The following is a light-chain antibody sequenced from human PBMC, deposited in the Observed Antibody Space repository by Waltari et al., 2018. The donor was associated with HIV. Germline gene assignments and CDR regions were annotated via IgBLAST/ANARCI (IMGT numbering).Light chain of an antibody. CDR3: GSYTSSSTLV. CDR1: SSDVGAYNF. CDR2: DVS. Sequence: QSALTQPASVSGSPGQSITISCTGTSSDVGAYNFVSWYHQHPGKAPKLMIYDVSSRPSGVSDRFSGSKSGNTASLTISGLQAEDEADYYCGSYTSSSTLVFGGGTKLTVL. V-gene: IGLV2-14*03. J-gene: IGLJ3*02.